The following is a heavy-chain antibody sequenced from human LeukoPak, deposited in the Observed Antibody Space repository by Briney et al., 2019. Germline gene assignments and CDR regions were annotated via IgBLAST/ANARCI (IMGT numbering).Heavy chain of an antibody. V-gene: IGHV1-2*02. CDR2: INPNSGGT. J-gene: IGHJ4*02. CDR1: GYTFTGYY. CDR3: ARDSGSPSAGNYFDY. Sequence: GASVKVSCKASGYTFTGYYMYWVRQAPGQGLEWMGWINPNSGGTKYAQNFQGRVTMTRDTSITTAYMEVSGLRADDTAVYYCARDSGSPSAGNYFDYWGQGTLVTVSS. D-gene: IGHD2-2*01.